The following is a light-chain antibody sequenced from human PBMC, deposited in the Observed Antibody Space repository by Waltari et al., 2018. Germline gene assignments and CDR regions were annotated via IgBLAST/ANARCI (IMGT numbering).Light chain of an antibody. CDR3: QQYNQWPLT. J-gene: IGKJ4*01. CDR2: GAS. V-gene: IGKV3-15*01. Sequence: APAPCRASLSIDDSLAWYQQKPGQPPRLLIHGASTRDTGIPVRFSGSGSGTDFTLTITGLQSEDFAVYFCQQYNQWPLTFGRGTKVEIK. CDR1: LSIDDS.